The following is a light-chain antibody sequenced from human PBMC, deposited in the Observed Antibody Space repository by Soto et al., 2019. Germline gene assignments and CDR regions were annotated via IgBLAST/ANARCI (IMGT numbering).Light chain of an antibody. CDR1: SSDVGGYNY. CDR3: CSYAGSSTPYV. Sequence: QSGLTQPRSGSGSSGQSVTISYTGTSSDVGGYNYVSWYQQHPGKAPKLMIYEVTKRPSGVSNRFSGSKSGNTASLTISGLQAEDEDDYSCCSYAGSSTPYVFGPGTNVTVL. V-gene: IGLV2-11*01. J-gene: IGLJ1*01. CDR2: EVT.